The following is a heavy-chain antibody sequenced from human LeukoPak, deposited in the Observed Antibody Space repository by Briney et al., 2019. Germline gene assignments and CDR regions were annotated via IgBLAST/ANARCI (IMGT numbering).Heavy chain of an antibody. D-gene: IGHD6-13*01. V-gene: IGHV3-30-3*01. CDR3: ARGHIAAAGILDY. Sequence: GGSLRLSCAASGFTFSSYAMHWVRQAPGKGLEWVAVISYDGSNKYYADSVKGRFTISRDNSKNTLYLQMNSLRAEDTAVYYCARGHIAAAGILDYWGQGTLVTVSS. CDR1: GFTFSSYA. J-gene: IGHJ4*02. CDR2: ISYDGSNK.